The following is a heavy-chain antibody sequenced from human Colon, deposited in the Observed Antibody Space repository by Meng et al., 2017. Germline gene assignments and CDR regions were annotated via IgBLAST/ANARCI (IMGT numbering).Heavy chain of an antibody. CDR2: INHSGST. Sequence: QGHLREGGAGLLKPSETLSLTCAVYGGSFSGYYWSWIRQPPGKGLEWIGEINHSGSTNYNPSLKSRVTISVDTSKNQFSLKLSSVTAADTAVYYCARERLSSGWYGGRWFDPWGQGTLVTVSS. CDR3: ARERLSSGWYGGRWFDP. D-gene: IGHD6-19*01. V-gene: IGHV4-34*01. J-gene: IGHJ5*02. CDR1: GGSFSGYY.